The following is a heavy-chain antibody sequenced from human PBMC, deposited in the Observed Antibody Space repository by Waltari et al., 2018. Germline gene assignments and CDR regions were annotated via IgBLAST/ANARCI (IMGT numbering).Heavy chain of an antibody. CDR3: ARDSVVVVAATPGYYYYGMDV. D-gene: IGHD2-15*01. V-gene: IGHV3-7*04. J-gene: IGHJ6*02. CDR1: GFTFSSYW. CDR2: IKQDGREK. Sequence: EVQLVESGGGLVQPGGSLRLSCAASGFTFSSYWMSWVRQAPGNGLEWVANIKQDGREKYDVDSVKGRFTISRDNAKNSLYLQMNSLRAEDTAVYYCARDSVVVVAATPGYYYYGMDVWGQGTTVTVSS.